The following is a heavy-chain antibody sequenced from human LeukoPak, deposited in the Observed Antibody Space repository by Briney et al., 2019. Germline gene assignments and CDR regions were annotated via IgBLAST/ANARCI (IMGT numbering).Heavy chain of an antibody. V-gene: IGHV3-7*01. CDR3: ARSPSGSYYNSGSLFDY. CDR2: IKQDGSEK. J-gene: IGHJ4*02. Sequence: PGGSPRLSCATSGFTFSSYWMSWVRQAPGKGLEWVANIKQDGSEKYYVDSVKGRFTISRDNAKNSLYLQMNSLRAEDTAVYYCARSPSGSYYNSGSLFDYWGQGTLVTVSS. D-gene: IGHD3-10*01. CDR1: GFTFSSYW.